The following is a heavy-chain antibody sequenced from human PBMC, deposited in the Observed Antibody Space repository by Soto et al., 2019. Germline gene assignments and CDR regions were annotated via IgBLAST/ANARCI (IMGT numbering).Heavy chain of an antibody. Sequence: PSETLSLTCAVYGGSFSGYYWSWIRQPPGKGLEWIGEINHSGSTNYNPSLKSRVTISVDTSKNQFSLKLSSVTAADTALYYCARVSNEYGGNGAFDYWGLGTLVTVSS. J-gene: IGHJ4*02. D-gene: IGHD4-17*01. CDR2: INHSGST. V-gene: IGHV4-34*01. CDR3: ARVSNEYGGNGAFDY. CDR1: GGSFSGYY.